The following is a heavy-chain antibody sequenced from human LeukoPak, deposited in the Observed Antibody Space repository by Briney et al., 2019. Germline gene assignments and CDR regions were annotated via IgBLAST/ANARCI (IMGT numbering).Heavy chain of an antibody. D-gene: IGHD2-2*01. CDR3: APGYCSSNSCFHYFYF. CDR1: GFTYSSYN. J-gene: IGHJ4*02. Sequence: GGSLRLPCAASGFTYSSYNMNWVRQAPGKGLEWVSYISPSGNTIYYADSVKGRFTISRDNAKNSPYLQMNSLRAEDTAVYYCAPGYCSSNSCFHYFYFWGQGTLVTVSS. CDR2: ISPSGNTI. V-gene: IGHV3-48*04.